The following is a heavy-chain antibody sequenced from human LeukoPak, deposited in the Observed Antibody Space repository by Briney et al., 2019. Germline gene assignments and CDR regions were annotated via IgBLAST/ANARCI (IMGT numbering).Heavy chain of an antibody. Sequence: GGCLRLSCAASRFTFSNCCENGVRQAPGRGREEGSDINRKSSTRYYADSVRRRFTISRDNAKNSLHLEMNSLIAEDTAIYYCAREVGYPQAFDIWGQGTMVTVSS. J-gene: IGHJ3*02. D-gene: IGHD1-26*01. V-gene: IGHV3-48*01. CDR3: AREVGYPQAFDI. CDR1: RFTFSNCC. CDR2: INRKSSTR.